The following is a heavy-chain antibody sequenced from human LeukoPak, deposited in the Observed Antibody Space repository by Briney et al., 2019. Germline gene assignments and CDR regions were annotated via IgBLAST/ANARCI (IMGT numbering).Heavy chain of an antibody. CDR2: IRYDGSNK. CDR1: GFTFSSYG. D-gene: IGHD3-22*01. CDR3: AKEIPYYYDSSSYSPFDY. J-gene: IGHJ4*02. V-gene: IGHV3-30*02. Sequence: PGGSLRLSCAASGFTFSSYGMHWVRQAPGKGLEWVAFIRYDGSNKYYADSVKGRFTISRDNSKNTLYLQMNSLRAEDTAVYYCAKEIPYYYDSSSYSPFDYWGQGTLVTVSS.